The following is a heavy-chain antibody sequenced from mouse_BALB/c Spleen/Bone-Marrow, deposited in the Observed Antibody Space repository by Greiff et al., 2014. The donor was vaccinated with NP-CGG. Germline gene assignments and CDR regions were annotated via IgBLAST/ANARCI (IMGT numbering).Heavy chain of an antibody. Sequence: EVKLQESGAELVKPGASVKLSRTASGFNIKDTYMHWVKQRPEQGLEWIGRIDPANGNTKYDPKFQGKATITADTSSNTAYLQLSSLTSEDTAVYYCASYYRYDRRFAYWGQGTLVTVSA. V-gene: IGHV14-3*02. J-gene: IGHJ3*01. D-gene: IGHD2-14*01. CDR2: IDPANGNT. CDR1: GFNIKDTY. CDR3: ASYYRYDRRFAY.